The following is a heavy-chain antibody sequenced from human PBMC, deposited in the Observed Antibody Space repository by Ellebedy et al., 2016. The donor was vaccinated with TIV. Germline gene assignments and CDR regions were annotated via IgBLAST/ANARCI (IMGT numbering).Heavy chain of an antibody. J-gene: IGHJ6*02. Sequence: AASVKVSCKASGYTFTGYYMHWVRQAPGQGLEWMGWISAYNGNTNYAQNFQGRVTMTTDTSTSTAYMELRSLRSDDTAVYFCARYSGSGTYYRNGMDVWGQGTTVTVSS. D-gene: IGHD3-10*01. CDR3: ARYSGSGTYYRNGMDV. CDR2: ISAYNGNT. V-gene: IGHV1-18*04. CDR1: GYTFTGYY.